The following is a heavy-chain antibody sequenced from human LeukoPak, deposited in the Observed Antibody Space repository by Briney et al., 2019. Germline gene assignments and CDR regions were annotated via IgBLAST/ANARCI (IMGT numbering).Heavy chain of an antibody. CDR3: AKDGWEITYYYDSSGYYFDY. D-gene: IGHD3-22*01. CDR1: GFTFCSYG. Sequence: GGSLRLSCAASGFTFCSYGMHWVRQAPGKGLEWAAVISYDGSNKYYADSVKGRFTISRDNSKNTLYLQMNSLRAEDTAVYYCAKDGWEITYYYDSSGYYFDYWGQGTLVTVSS. CDR2: ISYDGSNK. V-gene: IGHV3-30*18. J-gene: IGHJ4*02.